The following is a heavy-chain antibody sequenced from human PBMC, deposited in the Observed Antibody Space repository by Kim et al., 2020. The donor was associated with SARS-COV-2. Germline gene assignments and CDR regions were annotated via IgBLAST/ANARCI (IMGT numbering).Heavy chain of an antibody. CDR2: ISYDGSNK. V-gene: IGHV3-30*04. D-gene: IGHD6-13*01. Sequence: GGSLRLSCAASGFTFSSYAMHWVRQAPGKGLEWVAVISYDGSNKYYADSVKGRFTISRDNSKNTLYLQMNSLRAEDTAVYYCARDFVPPPSSSWYPSYY. J-gene: IGHJ6*01. CDR1: GFTFSSYA. CDR3: ARDFVPPPSSSWYPSYY.